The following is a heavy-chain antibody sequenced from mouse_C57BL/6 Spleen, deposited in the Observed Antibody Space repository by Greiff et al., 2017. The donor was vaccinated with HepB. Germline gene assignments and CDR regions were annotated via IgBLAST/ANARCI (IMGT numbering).Heavy chain of an antibody. J-gene: IGHJ3*01. Sequence: EVQVVESGGDLVKPGGSLKLSCAASGFTFSSYGMSWVRQTPDKRLEWVATISSGGSYTYYPDSVKGRFTISRDNAKNTLYLHMSSLKSEDTAMYYCASEDPWFAYWGQGTLVTVSA. CDR3: ASEDPWFAY. CDR1: GFTFSSYG. V-gene: IGHV5-6*01. CDR2: ISSGGSYT.